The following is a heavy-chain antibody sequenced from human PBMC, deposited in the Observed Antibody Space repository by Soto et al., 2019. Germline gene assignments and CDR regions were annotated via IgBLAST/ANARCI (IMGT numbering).Heavy chain of an antibody. J-gene: IGHJ4*02. V-gene: IGHV3-64*02. CDR3: ARGGGPLAMYFDY. CDR2: ISSNGGST. D-gene: IGHD2-15*01. CDR1: GFTFSSYA. Sequence: EVQLVESGEGLVQPGGSLRLSCAASGFTFSSYAMHWVRQAPGKGLEYVSAISSNGGSTYYADSEKGRFTISRDNSKNTLYLQMGSLRAEDMAVYYCARGGGPLAMYFDYWSQGTLVTVSS.